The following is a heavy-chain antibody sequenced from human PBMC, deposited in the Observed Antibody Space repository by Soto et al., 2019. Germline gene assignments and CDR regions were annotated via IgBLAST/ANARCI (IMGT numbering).Heavy chain of an antibody. J-gene: IGHJ4*02. CDR1: GYTFTSYD. CDR2: RNPNSGNT. CDR3: ARGVIAVADYYFDY. D-gene: IGHD6-19*01. Sequence: QVQLVQSGAEVKKPGASVKVSCKASGYTFTSYDINWVRQATGHGLEWMGWRNPNSGNTGYAQKFQGRVTMTRNTSISTAYMELSSLRSEDTAVYYCARGVIAVADYYFDYWGQGTLVTVSS. V-gene: IGHV1-8*01.